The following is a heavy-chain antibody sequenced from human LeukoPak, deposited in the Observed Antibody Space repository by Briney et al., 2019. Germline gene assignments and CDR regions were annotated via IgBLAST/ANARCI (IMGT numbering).Heavy chain of an antibody. D-gene: IGHD2-2*01. V-gene: IGHV1-24*01. CDR3: ALSSKTAAGPYYYYGLDV. Sequence: GASVKVSCNVSGHTLTELCMHWVRQAPGKGLEWMGGFDPEYGETIYAQKFQARVTMTEDTSTDTAYMELSSLRSEDTAVYFCALSSKTAAGPYYYYGLDVWGQGTTVTVSS. CDR2: FDPEYGET. J-gene: IGHJ6*02. CDR1: GHTLTELC.